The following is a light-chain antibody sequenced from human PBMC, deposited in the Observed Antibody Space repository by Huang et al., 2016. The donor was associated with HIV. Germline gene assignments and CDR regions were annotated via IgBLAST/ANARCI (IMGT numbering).Light chain of an antibody. CDR2: WAS. CDR1: QSVLSSSNNKNS. J-gene: IGKJ4*01. V-gene: IGKV4-1*01. Sequence: DIVMTQSPDSLAVSLGARATINCKSSQSVLSSSNNKNSLAWYQQKPGQPPKLLIYWASTRESGVPDRFSGSGSGTDFTLTISSLQAEDVAVYYCQQYYSTPLTFGGGTKVEIK. CDR3: QQYYSTPLT.